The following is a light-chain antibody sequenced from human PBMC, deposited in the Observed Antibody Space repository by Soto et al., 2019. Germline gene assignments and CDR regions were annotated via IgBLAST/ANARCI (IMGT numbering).Light chain of an antibody. CDR2: LGS. V-gene: IGKV2-28*01. CDR1: QSLLHSNGYDY. Sequence: DIVMTQSPLSLPVTPGEPSSISCRSSQSLLHSNGYDYLDWYVEKPGQSPQLLIYLGSYRASGVPERFSGSGSGTDFTLKISRVEAEDVGVYYCMQALQNHFGFSPGTKVDIK. CDR3: MQALQNHFG. J-gene: IGKJ3*01.